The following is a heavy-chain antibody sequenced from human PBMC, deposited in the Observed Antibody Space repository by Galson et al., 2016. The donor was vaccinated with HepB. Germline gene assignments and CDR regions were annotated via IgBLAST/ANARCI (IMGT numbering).Heavy chain of an antibody. J-gene: IGHJ4*02. D-gene: IGHD3-16*01. CDR3: GKHGGFDY. V-gene: IGHV3-23*01. CDR1: GFSFSISG. Sequence: SLRLSCAASGFSFSISGMSWVRQTPGRGLEWVSGITGSGDTTHYADSVKGRFIISRDNSKNTLYLLMNNLRVGDTAVYYCGKHGGFDYWGQGALVTVSS. CDR2: ITGSGDTT.